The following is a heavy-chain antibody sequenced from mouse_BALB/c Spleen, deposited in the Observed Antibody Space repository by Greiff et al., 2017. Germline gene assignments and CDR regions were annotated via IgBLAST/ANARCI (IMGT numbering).Heavy chain of an antibody. V-gene: IGHV5-6-5*01. J-gene: IGHJ4*01. CDR2: ISSGGST. CDR1: GFTFSSYA. Sequence: EVQVVESGGGLVKPGGSLKLSCAASGFTFSSYAMSWVRQTPEKRLEWVASISSGGSTYYPDSVKGRFTISRDNARNILYLQMSSLRSEDTAMYYCARGGTTATDAMDYWGQGTSVTVSS. CDR3: ARGGTTATDAMDY. D-gene: IGHD1-2*01.